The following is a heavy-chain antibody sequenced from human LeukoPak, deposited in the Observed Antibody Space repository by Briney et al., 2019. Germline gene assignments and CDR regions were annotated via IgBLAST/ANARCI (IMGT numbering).Heavy chain of an antibody. CDR1: GGSFSGYY. J-gene: IGHJ6*03. V-gene: IGHV4-34*01. D-gene: IGHD2-15*01. Sequence: PSETLSLTCAVYGGSFSGYYWSWIRQPPGKGLEWIGEINHSGSTNYNPSLKRRVTISVDTSKNQFSLKLSSVTAADTAVYYCARGVADYYYYMDVWGKGTTVTVSS. CDR3: ARGVADYYYYMDV. CDR2: INHSGST.